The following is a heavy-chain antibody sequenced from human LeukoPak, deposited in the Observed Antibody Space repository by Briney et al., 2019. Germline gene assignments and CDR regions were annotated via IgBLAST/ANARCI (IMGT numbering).Heavy chain of an antibody. CDR2: ISSSSSTI. CDR1: GFIFSAYT. J-gene: IGHJ4*02. Sequence: GGSLRLSCAASGFIFSAYTMNWVRQAPGKGLEWVSYISSSSSTIYYAHSVKGRFTISRDNAKNSLYLQMNSLRAEDTAVYYCATDYDILTGFDYWGQGTLVTVFS. D-gene: IGHD3-9*01. V-gene: IGHV3-48*01. CDR3: ATDYDILTGFDY.